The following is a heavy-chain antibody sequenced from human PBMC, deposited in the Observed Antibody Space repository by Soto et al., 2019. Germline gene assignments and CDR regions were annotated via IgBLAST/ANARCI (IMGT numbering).Heavy chain of an antibody. V-gene: IGHV3-74*01. CDR2: INSDGSNT. Sequence: EVQLVESGGGLVQPGGSLRLSCATSGFTFSSYWMYWVRQAPGKGLVWVSRINSDGSNTGYADSVKGRFTISRDNAKSTLYLEMYSLRAEDTAVYYCARNFDYWGQGILVTVSS. CDR3: ARNFDY. CDR1: GFTFSSYW. J-gene: IGHJ4*02.